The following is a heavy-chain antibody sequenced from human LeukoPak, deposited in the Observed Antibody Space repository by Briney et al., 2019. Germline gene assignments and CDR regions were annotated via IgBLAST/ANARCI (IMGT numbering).Heavy chain of an antibody. Sequence: GGSLRLSCSASGFSFSNYAMHWVRQAPGKGLEYVSAISANGGHTYYADSVQGRFTISRDDSKNTLYLQMSSLRAEDTALYYCVKDLLGYCSSTSCYATGPFDYWGQGTLVTVSS. CDR2: ISANGGHT. V-gene: IGHV3-64D*09. CDR1: GFSFSNYA. CDR3: VKDLLGYCSSTSCYATGPFDY. J-gene: IGHJ4*02. D-gene: IGHD2-2*01.